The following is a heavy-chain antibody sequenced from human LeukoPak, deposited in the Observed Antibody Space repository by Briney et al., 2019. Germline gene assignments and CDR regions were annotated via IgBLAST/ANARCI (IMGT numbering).Heavy chain of an antibody. Sequence: GGSLRLSCAASGFTFSSYSMNWVRQAPGKGLEWVSYISSSSSTIYYADSVKGRFTISRDNAKNSLYLQMNSLRAEDTAVYYCARDRSSWYYYYGMDVWGQGTTVTVSS. J-gene: IGHJ6*02. CDR3: ARDRSSWYYYYGMDV. D-gene: IGHD6-13*01. V-gene: IGHV3-48*01. CDR2: ISSSSSTI. CDR1: GFTFSSYS.